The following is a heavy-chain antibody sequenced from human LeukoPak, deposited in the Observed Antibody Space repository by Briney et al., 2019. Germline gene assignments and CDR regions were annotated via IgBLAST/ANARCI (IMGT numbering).Heavy chain of an antibody. CDR3: ARGYSSSWDIDY. D-gene: IGHD6-13*01. V-gene: IGHV3-21*01. J-gene: IGHJ4*02. Sequence: GGSLRLSCAASGFTFSSYSMNWVRQAPGKGLEWVSSISSSSSYIYYADSVKGRFTISRDTAKNSLYLQMNSLRAEDTAVYYCARGYSSSWDIDYWGQGTLVTVSS. CDR2: ISSSSSYI. CDR1: GFTFSSYS.